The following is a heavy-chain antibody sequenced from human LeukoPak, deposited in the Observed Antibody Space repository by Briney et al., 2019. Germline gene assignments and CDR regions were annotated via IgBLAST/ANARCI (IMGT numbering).Heavy chain of an antibody. CDR2: IDPGGGST. CDR1: GYTFTSYY. CDR3: ARDNTAAGPFDY. V-gene: IGHV1-46*01. D-gene: IGHD6-13*01. Sequence: ASVKVSCKASGYTFTSYYMQWVRQAPGQGLEWMGIIDPGGGSTSYAQKFQGRVTMTRDTSTSTVYMDLSSLRSEDTAVYYCARDNTAAGPFDYWGQGTLVTVSS. J-gene: IGHJ4*02.